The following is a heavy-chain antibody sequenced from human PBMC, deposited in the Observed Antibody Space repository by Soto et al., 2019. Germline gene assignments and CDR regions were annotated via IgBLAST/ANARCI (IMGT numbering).Heavy chain of an antibody. V-gene: IGHV3-7*03. Sequence: EVQLVESGGGLVQPGGSLRLSCAASGFNFNTYWMYWVRQAPGKGLEWVANIDTDGSRKNYVDSVKGRFIISRDNAKNSLLLQMNSLGADDTAVYYCGRVPLDGNYANGVDVWGQGTTVTVSS. CDR1: GFNFNTYW. CDR2: IDTDGSRK. D-gene: IGHD4-17*01. J-gene: IGHJ6*02. CDR3: GRVPLDGNYANGVDV.